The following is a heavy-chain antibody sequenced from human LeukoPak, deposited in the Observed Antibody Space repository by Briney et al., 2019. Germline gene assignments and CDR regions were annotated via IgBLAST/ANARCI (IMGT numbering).Heavy chain of an antibody. CDR2: IYYSGST. V-gene: IGHV4-59*01. CDR3: ARDGRYCSGGSCYRTFDI. D-gene: IGHD2-15*01. J-gene: IGHJ3*02. CDR1: GDSISSYY. Sequence: SETLSLTCTVSGDSISSYYWSWIRQPPGKGLEWIGYIYYSGSTNYNPSLKSRVTISVDTSKNQFSLKLSSVTAADTAVYYCARDGRYCSGGSCYRTFDIWGQGTMVTVSS.